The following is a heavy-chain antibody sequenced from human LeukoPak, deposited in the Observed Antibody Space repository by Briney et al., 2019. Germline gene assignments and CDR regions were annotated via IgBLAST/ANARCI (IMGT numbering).Heavy chain of an antibody. J-gene: IGHJ5*02. CDR3: ATSVEMTTIRT. Sequence: TSETLSLTCAVSGGSISSGGYSWSWIRQPPGKGLEWIGYIYHSGSTYYNPSLKSRVTISVDRSKNQFSLKLSSVTAADTAMYYCATSVEMTTIRTWGQGTLVTVSS. V-gene: IGHV4-30-2*01. D-gene: IGHD5-24*01. CDR1: GGSISSGGYS. CDR2: IYHSGST.